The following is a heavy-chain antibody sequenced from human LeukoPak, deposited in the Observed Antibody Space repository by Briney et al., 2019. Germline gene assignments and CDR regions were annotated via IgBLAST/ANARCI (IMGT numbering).Heavy chain of an antibody. D-gene: IGHD3-3*01. Sequence: GGSLRLSCAASGFTFSSYAMGWVRKAPGKGLGWVSGISGSAGSTNYADSDKGRFTISRDNSKNTLYLQMNSLRAEDTAVYYCARVTGDYDFWSGLYFDYWGQGTLLTVSS. V-gene: IGHV3-23*01. CDR1: GFTFSSYA. CDR3: ARVTGDYDFWSGLYFDY. J-gene: IGHJ4*02. CDR2: ISGSAGST.